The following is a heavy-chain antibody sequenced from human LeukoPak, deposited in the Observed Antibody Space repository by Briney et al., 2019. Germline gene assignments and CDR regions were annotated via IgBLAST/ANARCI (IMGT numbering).Heavy chain of an antibody. D-gene: IGHD6-13*01. Sequence: SETLSLTCSVSGGSISSYYWSWIRQPPGKGLEYIGYIYYFGSSSYIPSLKSRVTMSVDTSKKQFSLQLSSVTAADTAVYYCARVANPLAAADLFYFDYWGQGILVTVSS. CDR2: IYYFGSS. CDR1: GGSISSYY. V-gene: IGHV4-59*01. J-gene: IGHJ4*02. CDR3: ARVANPLAAADLFYFDY.